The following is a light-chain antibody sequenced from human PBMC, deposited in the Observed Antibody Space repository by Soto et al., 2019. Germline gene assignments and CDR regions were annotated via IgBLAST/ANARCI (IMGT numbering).Light chain of an antibody. Sequence: QSALTQPASVSGSPGQSITISCTGTSSDVGGYNYVSWYQQHPGKAPKLMIYDVSNRPSGVSNPFSGSKSGNTASLTISGLQAEDEADNYCSSYTSSSTRVFGGGTKVTVL. V-gene: IGLV2-14*01. CDR1: SSDVGGYNY. CDR3: SSYTSSSTRV. J-gene: IGLJ2*01. CDR2: DVS.